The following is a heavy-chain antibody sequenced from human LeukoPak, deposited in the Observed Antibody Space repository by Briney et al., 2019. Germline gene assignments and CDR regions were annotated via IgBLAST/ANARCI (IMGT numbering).Heavy chain of an antibody. CDR1: GCTFTGYY. D-gene: IGHD2-2*01. V-gene: IGHV1-2*02. CDR3: ARVEGYCTTTSCQQTNAFDI. CDR2: INPNRGGT. J-gene: IGHJ3*02. Sequence: ASVKVSWKTSGCTFTGYYFHWERQAPGQGLEWMGWINPNRGGTKYAQKFQGRVTMTRDTSISVAYTELSRLRSDDTAVYYCARVEGYCTTTSCQQTNAFDIWGQGTMVTVSS.